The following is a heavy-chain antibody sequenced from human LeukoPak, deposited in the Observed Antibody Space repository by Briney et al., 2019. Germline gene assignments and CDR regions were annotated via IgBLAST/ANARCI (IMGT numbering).Heavy chain of an antibody. CDR3: ARYLLWFGEPIGPTAPPRFDP. D-gene: IGHD3-10*01. CDR1: SDSIFSTNW. CDR2: IFYSGST. V-gene: IGHV4-4*02. J-gene: IGHJ5*02. Sequence: PSETLSLTCAVSSDSIFSTNWWSWVRQPPGKGLEWIGQIFYSGSTSYSPSLKSRVTISVDTSKNQFSLKLSSVTAADTAVYYCARYLLWFGEPIGPTAPPRFDPWGQGTLVTVSS.